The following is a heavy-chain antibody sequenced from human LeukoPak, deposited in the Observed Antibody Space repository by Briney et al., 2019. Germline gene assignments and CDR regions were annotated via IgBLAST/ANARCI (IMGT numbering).Heavy chain of an antibody. D-gene: IGHD3-22*01. CDR1: GFTVSSNS. Sequence: PGGSLRLSCTVSGFTVSSNSMSWVRQAPGKGLEWVSFIYSDNTHYSDSVKGRFTISRDNSKNTLYLQMNSLRAEDTAVYYCAKREYYYDSSGYRKDAFDIWGQGTMVTVSS. CDR2: IYSDNT. J-gene: IGHJ3*02. V-gene: IGHV3-66*03. CDR3: AKREYYYDSSGYRKDAFDI.